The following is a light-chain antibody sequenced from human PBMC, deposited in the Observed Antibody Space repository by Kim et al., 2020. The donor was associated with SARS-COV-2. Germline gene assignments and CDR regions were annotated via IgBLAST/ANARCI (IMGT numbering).Light chain of an antibody. CDR1: KLGDKY. CDR2: YDD. V-gene: IGLV3-1*01. Sequence: SVYPGQTDSITCSGDKLGDKYACWYQQKPGQTPVLVIYYDDKRPSEIPERFSGSTSGNTATLTISGTQTMEEASYFCQAWDSSTAVFGGGTQLTVL. CDR3: QAWDSSTAV. J-gene: IGLJ2*01.